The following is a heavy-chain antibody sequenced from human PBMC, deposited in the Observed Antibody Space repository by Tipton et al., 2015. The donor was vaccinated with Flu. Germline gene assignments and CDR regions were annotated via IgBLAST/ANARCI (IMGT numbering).Heavy chain of an antibody. D-gene: IGHD3-16*02. CDR3: ARDYLLGDLSFFDN. J-gene: IGHJ4*02. Sequence: TLSLTCTVSGGSISSSDYYWGWVRQPPGKGLEWIATIYYSGGTFYNPSLKSRVSISVDTSKHQFSLELSSVTAADTAVYYCARDYLLGDLSFFDNWGQGTLVTVSS. V-gene: IGHV4-39*07. CDR1: GGSISSSDYY. CDR2: IYYSGGT.